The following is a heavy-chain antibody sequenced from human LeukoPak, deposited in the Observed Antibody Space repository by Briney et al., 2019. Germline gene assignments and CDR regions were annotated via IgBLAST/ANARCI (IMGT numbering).Heavy chain of an antibody. CDR1: GFTFSSYG. J-gene: IGHJ6*03. CDR3: AKDSGAYYYYYYMDV. V-gene: IGHV3-48*04. CDR2: ISSSGSTI. Sequence: GGSLRLSCAGSGFTFSSYGLHWVRQAPGKGLEWVSYISSSGSTIYYTDSVKGRFTISRDNAKNSLYLQMNSLRAEDTALYYCAKDSGAYYYYYYMDVWGKGTTVTVSS.